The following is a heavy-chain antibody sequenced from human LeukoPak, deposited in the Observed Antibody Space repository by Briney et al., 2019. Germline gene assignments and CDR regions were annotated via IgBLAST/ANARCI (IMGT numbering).Heavy chain of an antibody. D-gene: IGHD6-13*01. V-gene: IGHV1-2*02. Sequence: ASVKVSCKASGYTFTGYYMHWVRQAPGQGLEWMGWINPNSGGTNYAQKFQGRVTMTRDTSISTAYMELSRLRSDDTAVYYCARDPGYSSRWALYYYYIDVWGKGTTVTISS. CDR2: INPNSGGT. CDR1: GYTFTGYY. CDR3: ARDPGYSSRWALYYYYIDV. J-gene: IGHJ6*03.